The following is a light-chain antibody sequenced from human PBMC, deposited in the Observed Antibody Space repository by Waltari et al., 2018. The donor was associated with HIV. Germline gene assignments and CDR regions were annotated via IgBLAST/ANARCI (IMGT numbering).Light chain of an antibody. J-gene: IGLJ2*01. CDR2: NDD. CDR3: AAWDDGLNGVI. CDR1: DSNIGSHA. Sequence: SCSGSDSNIGSHAVTWYQQFPGKPPRLLVYNDDLILSGVSDRLSASKSGTSASLAINDLQSEHESHYYCAAWDDGLNGVIFGGGTKVTVL. V-gene: IGLV1-36*01.